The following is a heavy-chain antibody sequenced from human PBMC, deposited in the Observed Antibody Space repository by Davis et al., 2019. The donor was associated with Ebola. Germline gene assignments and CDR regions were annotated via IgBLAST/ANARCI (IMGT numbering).Heavy chain of an antibody. V-gene: IGHV4-34*01. Sequence: PSETLSLTCAVYGGSFSGYYWSWIRQPPGKGLEWIGEINHSGSTNYNPSLKSRVTRSVDTSKNQFSLKLSSVTAAETAVYYCARGMAAAGTFDYWGQGTLVTVSS. CDR3: ARGMAAAGTFDY. D-gene: IGHD6-13*01. CDR2: INHSGST. J-gene: IGHJ4*02. CDR1: GGSFSGYY.